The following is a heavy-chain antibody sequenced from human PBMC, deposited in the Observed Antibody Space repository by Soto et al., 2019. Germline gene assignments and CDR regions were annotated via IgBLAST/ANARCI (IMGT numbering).Heavy chain of an antibody. CDR1: GYTFTSYA. J-gene: IGHJ5*02. CDR3: ARSPPRMAAETQLEP. CDR2: INGGAGDT. D-gene: IGHD1-1*01. V-gene: IGHV1-3*01. Sequence: QVQLVQSGAEVRKPGASVKISCKASGYTFTSYAIHWLRQAPGQRLEWMGWINGGAGDTRYSVNFQGSVTFTRDTAATTACMDLSSLSYADTAVYYCARSPPRMAAETQLEPWGQGTLVTVAS.